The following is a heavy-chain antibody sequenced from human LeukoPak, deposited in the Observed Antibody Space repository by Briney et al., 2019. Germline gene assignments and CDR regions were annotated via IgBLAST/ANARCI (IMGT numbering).Heavy chain of an antibody. CDR3: ARVGWDDYVWGSYRYTDYYYYMDV. CDR2: ISAYNGNT. Sequence: ASVKVSCKASGYTFTSYGISWVRQAPGQGLEWMGWISAYNGNTNYAQKLQGRVTMTTDTSTSTAYMELRSLRSDDTAVYYCARVGWDDYVWGSYRYTDYYYYMDVWGKGTTVTVPS. J-gene: IGHJ6*03. V-gene: IGHV1-18*01. CDR1: GYTFTSYG. D-gene: IGHD3-16*02.